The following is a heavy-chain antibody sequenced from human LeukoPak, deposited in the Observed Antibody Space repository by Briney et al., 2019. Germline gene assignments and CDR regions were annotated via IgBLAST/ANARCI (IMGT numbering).Heavy chain of an antibody. CDR2: ISSSGSTI. J-gene: IGHJ6*03. CDR1: GFTFSDYY. CDR3: AREWVYSYYYMDV. V-gene: IGHV3-11*04. D-gene: IGHD6-13*01. Sequence: KPGGSLRLSCAASGFTFSDYYMSWIRQAPGKGLEWVSYISSSGSTIYYADSVKGRFTISRDNAKNSLYLQMNSLRAEDTAVYYRAREWVYSYYYMDVWGKGTTVTVSS.